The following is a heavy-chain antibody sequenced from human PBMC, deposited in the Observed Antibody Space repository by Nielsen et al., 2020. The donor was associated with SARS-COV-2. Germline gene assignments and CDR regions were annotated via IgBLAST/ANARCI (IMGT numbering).Heavy chain of an antibody. CDR2: ISGGAT. CDR3: ACDYGDHSAF. V-gene: IGHV3-23*01. Sequence: GGSLRLSCAASGFTFSRYAVSWVRQAPGKGLEWVSTISGGATYYADSVKGRFTISRDSSKNTVYLQINSLRVDDTAVYYCACDYGDHSAFWGQGTLVTVSS. D-gene: IGHD4/OR15-4a*01. CDR1: GFTFSRYA. J-gene: IGHJ4*02.